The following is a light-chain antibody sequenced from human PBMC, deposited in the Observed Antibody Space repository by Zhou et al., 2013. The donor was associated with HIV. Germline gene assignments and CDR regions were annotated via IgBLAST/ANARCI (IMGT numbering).Light chain of an antibody. Sequence: EIQVTQSPSSLSASVGDRVTITCRASQDIRSALAWYQQKPGKAPRLMLSAASRLESGVPSRFSGSGSGTDYALTISSLQPEDFATYYCLQHNSYPLTFGGGTKVEIK. J-gene: IGKJ4*01. CDR1: QDIRSA. CDR2: AAS. V-gene: IGKV1-NL1*01. CDR3: LQHNSYPLT.